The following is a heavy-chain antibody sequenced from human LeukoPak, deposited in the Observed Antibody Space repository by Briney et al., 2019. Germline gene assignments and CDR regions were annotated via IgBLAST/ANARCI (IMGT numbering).Heavy chain of an antibody. CDR3: ARGGGSPNFDY. CDR2: INPSGGST. Sequence: ASVKVSCKASGYTFTTYYIHWVRQAPGQGLEWMGIINPSGGSTSYAQKFQGRVTMTRDMSTSTVYMELRSLRSDDTAVYYCARGGGSPNFDYWGQGTLVTVSS. V-gene: IGHV1-46*01. D-gene: IGHD5-12*01. J-gene: IGHJ4*02. CDR1: GYTFTTYY.